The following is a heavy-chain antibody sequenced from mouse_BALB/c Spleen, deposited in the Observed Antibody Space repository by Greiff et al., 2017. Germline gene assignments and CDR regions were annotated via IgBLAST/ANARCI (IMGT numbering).Heavy chain of an antibody. V-gene: IGHV1-55*01. CDR3: ARAYGNYVRAMDY. CDR2: IYPGSGST. J-gene: IGHJ4*01. Sequence: VQLQQPGAELVKPGTSVKLSCKASGYNFTSYWINWVKLRPGQGLEWIGDIYPGSGSTNYNEKFKSKATLTVDTSSSTAYMQLSSLASEDSALYYCARAYGNYVRAMDYWGQGTSVTVSS. CDR1: GYNFTSYW. D-gene: IGHD2-10*02.